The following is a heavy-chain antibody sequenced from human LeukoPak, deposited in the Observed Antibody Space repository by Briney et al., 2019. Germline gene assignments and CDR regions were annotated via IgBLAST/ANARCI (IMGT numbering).Heavy chain of an antibody. D-gene: IGHD6-13*01. CDR1: GGSISSYY. Sequence: KPSETLSLTCTVSGGSISSYYLSWIRQPPGKGLEWFGYIYYSGSTNYNPSLKSRVTISVDTSKNQFSLKLSSVTAADTAVYYCAREALIDDSSSSNWFDPWGQGTLVTVSS. V-gene: IGHV4-59*01. J-gene: IGHJ5*02. CDR2: IYYSGST. CDR3: AREALIDDSSSSNWFDP.